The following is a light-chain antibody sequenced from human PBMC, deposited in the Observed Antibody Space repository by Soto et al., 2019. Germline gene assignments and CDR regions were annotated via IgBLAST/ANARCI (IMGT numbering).Light chain of an antibody. J-gene: IGKJ1*01. Sequence: DIHMTQSPSTLSASVRDRVTITCRASQSISIWLAWYQQKPGKAPNLLIYKTSSLETGVPSRFSGSGSGTEFTLTISNLQPDDFATYYCQHWNDYSWTFGQGTKVEVK. CDR1: QSISIW. CDR2: KTS. CDR3: QHWNDYSWT. V-gene: IGKV1-5*03.